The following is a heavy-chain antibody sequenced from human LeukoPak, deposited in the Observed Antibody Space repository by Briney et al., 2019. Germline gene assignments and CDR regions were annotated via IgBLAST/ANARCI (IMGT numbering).Heavy chain of an antibody. CDR2: MYYNGGT. D-gene: IGHD3-22*01. CDR3: ARDPDYYDDSGYT. Sequence: SETLSLTCTVSGGSVSSNRFYWGWIRQPPGKSLDWIGSMYYNGGTYYNPSLKSRVTISADTYKNQVSLKLSSVTAADTAVYYCARDPDYYDDSGYTWGQGTLVTVSS. CDR1: GGSVSSNRFY. V-gene: IGHV4-39*07. J-gene: IGHJ5*02.